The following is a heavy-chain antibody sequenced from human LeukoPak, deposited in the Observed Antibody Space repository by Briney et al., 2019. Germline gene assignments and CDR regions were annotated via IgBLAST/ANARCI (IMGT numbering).Heavy chain of an antibody. D-gene: IGHD3-10*01. V-gene: IGHV1-18*01. Sequence: ASVKVSCKASGYTFTSYGISWVRQAPGQGLERMGWISAYNGNTNYAQKLQGRVTMTTDTSTSTAYMELRSLRSDDTAVYYCARDVRFGELISWFDPWGQGTLVTVSS. CDR3: ARDVRFGELISWFDP. CDR2: ISAYNGNT. CDR1: GYTFTSYG. J-gene: IGHJ5*02.